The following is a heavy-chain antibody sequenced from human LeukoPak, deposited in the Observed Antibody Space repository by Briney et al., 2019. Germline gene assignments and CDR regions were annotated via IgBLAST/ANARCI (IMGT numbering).Heavy chain of an antibody. Sequence: GGSLRLSCAASGFTFSTYSMNWVRQAPGKGLEWVSYISSSSSTIYYADSVKGRFTISRDNAKNSLYLQMNSLRAEDTAVYYCARVVSEGSGWLNYFDYWGQGTLVTVSS. J-gene: IGHJ4*02. CDR1: GFTFSTYS. CDR2: ISSSSSTI. CDR3: ARVVSEGSGWLNYFDY. V-gene: IGHV3-48*01. D-gene: IGHD6-19*01.